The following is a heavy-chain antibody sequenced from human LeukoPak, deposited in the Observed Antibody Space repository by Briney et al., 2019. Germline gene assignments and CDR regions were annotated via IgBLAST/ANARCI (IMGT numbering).Heavy chain of an antibody. D-gene: IGHD3-10*01. V-gene: IGHV3-23*01. Sequence: GGSLRLSCAASGFTFSSYAMSWVRQAPGKGLEWVSAISGSGGSTYYADSVKGRFTISRDNSKNTLYLQMNTLRAEDTAVYYCAKDHRYGSGSYYFDYWGQGTLVTVSS. CDR3: AKDHRYGSGSYYFDY. CDR2: ISGSGGST. CDR1: GFTFSSYA. J-gene: IGHJ4*02.